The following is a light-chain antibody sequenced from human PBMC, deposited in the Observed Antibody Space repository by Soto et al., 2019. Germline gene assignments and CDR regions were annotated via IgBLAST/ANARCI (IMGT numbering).Light chain of an antibody. CDR1: QSVSIN. J-gene: IGKJ5*01. V-gene: IGKV3-15*01. Sequence: EIVMTQSPATLSVSPGERATLSCRASQSVSINVAWYQQKPGQGPRLLIHGAFTRATAIPTRFSGSGSGTDFTLTISSLQSEDFAVYYFQQYNDWPPITFGQGTRLEIK. CDR3: QQYNDWPPIT. CDR2: GAF.